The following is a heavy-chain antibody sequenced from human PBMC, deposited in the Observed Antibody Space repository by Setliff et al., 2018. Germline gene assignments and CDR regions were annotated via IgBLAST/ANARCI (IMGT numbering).Heavy chain of an antibody. CDR1: GGSISSSSYY. D-gene: IGHD3-3*01. V-gene: IGHV4-39*07. J-gene: IGHJ4*02. CDR2: IYYSGST. Sequence: LSLTCTVSGGSISSSSYYWGWIRQPPGKGLEWIGSIYYSGSTYYNPSLKSRVTISVDTSKNQFSLKLSSVTAADTAVYYCARDRITIFGVVIPFDYWGQGTLVTVLL. CDR3: ARDRITIFGVVIPFDY.